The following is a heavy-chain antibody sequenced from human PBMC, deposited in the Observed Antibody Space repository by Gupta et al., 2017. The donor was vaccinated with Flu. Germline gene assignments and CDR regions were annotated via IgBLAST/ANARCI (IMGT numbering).Heavy chain of an antibody. Sequence: PGKGLEWVSAVSGSGGSTYYPDSVKGRFTISRDNSKNTLYLRMNSLRAEDTAVYYCAKSRLRLLTRNGWFDPWGQGTLVTVSS. CDR2: VSGSGGST. J-gene: IGHJ5*02. CDR3: AKSRLRLLTRNGWFDP. D-gene: IGHD1-1*01. V-gene: IGHV3-23*01.